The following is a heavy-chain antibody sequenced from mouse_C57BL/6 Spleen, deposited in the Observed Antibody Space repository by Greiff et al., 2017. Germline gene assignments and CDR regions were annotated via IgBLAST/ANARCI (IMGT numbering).Heavy chain of an antibody. CDR1: GYAFSSSW. CDR3: ARSVRGYAMDY. Sequence: VKLQESGPELVKPGASVKISCKASGYAFSSSWMNWVKQRPGKGLEWIGRIYPGDGDTNYNGKFKGKATLTADKSSSTAYMQLSSLTSEDSAVYFCARSVRGYAMDYWGQGTSVTVSS. J-gene: IGHJ4*01. V-gene: IGHV1-82*01. CDR2: IYPGDGDT. D-gene: IGHD2-14*01.